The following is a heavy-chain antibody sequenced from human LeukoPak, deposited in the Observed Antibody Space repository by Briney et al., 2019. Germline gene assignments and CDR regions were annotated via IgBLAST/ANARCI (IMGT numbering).Heavy chain of an antibody. CDR1: GGSFNGYY. CDR2: INHSGST. V-gene: IGHV4-34*01. J-gene: IGHJ5*02. D-gene: IGHD2-15*01. CDR3: ARGDCSGGSCYGHTWFDP. Sequence: SETLSLTCGVYGGSFNGYYWTWIRQPPGKGLEWIGEINHSGSTNYNPSLKSRVTISVDASKNQFSLRLSFVTAADTAVYYCARGDCSGGSCYGHTWFDPWGQGTLVTVSS.